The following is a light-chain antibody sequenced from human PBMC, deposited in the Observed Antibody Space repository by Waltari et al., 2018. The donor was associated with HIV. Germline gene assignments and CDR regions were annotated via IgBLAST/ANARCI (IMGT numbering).Light chain of an antibody. J-gene: IGLJ1*01. CDR3: SSFVKGGTYV. V-gene: IGLV2-23*02. CDR1: NNDIGSHAY. Sequence: QSALTQPASVSGSPGQSVTIFCPGTNNDIGSHAYVLWDRVVPDKAPKLLIFDVNRRPSDISHRFSGSKSGYTASLMIFGLQPEDEADYFCSSFVKGGTYVFGSGTKV. CDR2: DVN.